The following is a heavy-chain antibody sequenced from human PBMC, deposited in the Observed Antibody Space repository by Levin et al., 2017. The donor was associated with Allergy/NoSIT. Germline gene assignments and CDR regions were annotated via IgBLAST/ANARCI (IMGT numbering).Heavy chain of an antibody. CDR1: GVSISSSNW. J-gene: IGHJ5*02. V-gene: IGHV4-4*02. D-gene: IGHD6-19*01. Sequence: SETLSLTCSVSGVSISSSNWWTWVRQAPGKGLEWIGEMFHNGRSNYNPSLRSRVTISLDNSKNQFSLILTSVTAADTAMYFCANSTGWYRLDRWGQGTLVIVSS. CDR3: ANSTGWYRLDR. CDR2: MFHNGRS.